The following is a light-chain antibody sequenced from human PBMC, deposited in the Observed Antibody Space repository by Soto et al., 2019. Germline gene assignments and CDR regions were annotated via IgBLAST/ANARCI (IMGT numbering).Light chain of an antibody. CDR1: QGISSY. CDR2: SAS. V-gene: IGKV1-27*01. Sequence: EIQLTQSPSSLSASVGDRVTITCRVSQGISSYLNWYRQKQGKVPKLLIYSASNLQSGVPSRFSVSGSGTEVTLTINSLKSEDSSVYYCQQHNQWPITFGQGTRLEIK. J-gene: IGKJ5*01. CDR3: QQHNQWPIT.